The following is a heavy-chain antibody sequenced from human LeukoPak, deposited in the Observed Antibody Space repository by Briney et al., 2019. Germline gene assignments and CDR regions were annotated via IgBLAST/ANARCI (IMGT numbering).Heavy chain of an antibody. V-gene: IGHV3-30*02. CDR3: AKVNKGGYDSFDY. J-gene: IGHJ4*02. CDR1: GFTFSTYG. CDR2: IRYDGSNK. Sequence: GGSLRLSCAVSGFTFSTYGMHWVRQAPGKGLEWVAFIRYDGSNKYYADSVKGRFTISRDNSKNTLYLQMNSLRPEDTAVYYCAKVNKGGYDSFDYWGQGTLVTVSS. D-gene: IGHD5-12*01.